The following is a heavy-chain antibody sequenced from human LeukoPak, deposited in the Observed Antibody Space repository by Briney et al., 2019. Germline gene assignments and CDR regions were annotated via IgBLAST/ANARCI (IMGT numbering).Heavy chain of an antibody. J-gene: IGHJ4*02. Sequence: SETLSLTCTVSGGSISSGSYSWNWIRQPAGKGLEWIGRMYSSGTTNYNPSLKSRVTISVDTSKNQFSLKLSSVTASDTAVYYCARAPEYGLYYFDYWGQGTLVTVSS. CDR3: ARAPEYGLYYFDY. CDR2: MYSSGTT. D-gene: IGHD1-14*01. CDR1: GGSISSGSYS. V-gene: IGHV4-61*02.